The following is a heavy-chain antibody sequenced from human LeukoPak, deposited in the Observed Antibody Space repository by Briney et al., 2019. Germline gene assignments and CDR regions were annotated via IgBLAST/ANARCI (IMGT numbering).Heavy chain of an antibody. CDR3: ARGVYSSGSYYYYMDV. CDR2: ISSSSSYI. V-gene: IGHV3-21*01. Sequence: GGSLRLSCAASGFTFSSYSMNWVRQAPGKGLEWVSSISSSSSYIYYADSVKGRFTISRDNAKNSLYLQMNSLRAEDTAVYYCARGVYSSGSYYYYMDVWGKGTTVTVSS. D-gene: IGHD6-19*01. J-gene: IGHJ6*03. CDR1: GFTFSSYS.